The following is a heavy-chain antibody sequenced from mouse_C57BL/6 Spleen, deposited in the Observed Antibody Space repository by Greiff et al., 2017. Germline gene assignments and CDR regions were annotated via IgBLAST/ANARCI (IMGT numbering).Heavy chain of an antibody. D-gene: IGHD1-1*01. Sequence: VQLKQSGAELVRPGASVKLSCTASGFNIKDDYMHWVKQRPEQGLEWIGWIDPENGDTEYASKFKGKATITADTSSNTAYLQLSSLTSEDTAVYYCTTSYGSSYRFAYWGQGTLVTVSA. CDR1: GFNIKDDY. CDR3: TTSYGSSYRFAY. V-gene: IGHV14-4*01. CDR2: IDPENGDT. J-gene: IGHJ3*01.